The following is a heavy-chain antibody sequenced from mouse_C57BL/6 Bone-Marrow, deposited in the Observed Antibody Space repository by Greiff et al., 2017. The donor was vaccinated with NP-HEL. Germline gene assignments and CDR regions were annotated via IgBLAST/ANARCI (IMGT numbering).Heavy chain of an antibody. V-gene: IGHV1-26*01. J-gene: IGHJ3*01. CDR1: GYTFTDYY. D-gene: IGHD3-3*01. Sequence: EVQLQQSGPKLVKPGASVKISCKASGYTFTDYYMNWVKQSHGKSLEWIGDINPNNGGTSYNQKFKGKATLTVDKSSSTAYMELRSLTSEDSAVYYCARLGSSWFAYWGQGTLVTVSA. CDR3: ARLGSSWFAY. CDR2: INPNNGGT.